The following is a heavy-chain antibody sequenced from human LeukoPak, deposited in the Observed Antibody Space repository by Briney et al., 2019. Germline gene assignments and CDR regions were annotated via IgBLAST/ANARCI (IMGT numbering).Heavy chain of an antibody. CDR2: IYYSGST. CDR3: ARSPLQLWLQGLYFDY. J-gene: IGHJ4*02. Sequence: SETLSLTCTVSGGSISSSSYYWGWIRQPPGKGLEWIGSIYYSGSTNYNPSLKSRVTISVDTSKNQFSLKLSSVTAADTAVYYCARSPLQLWLQGLYFDYWGQGTLVTVSS. CDR1: GGSISSSSYY. D-gene: IGHD5-18*01. V-gene: IGHV4-39*07.